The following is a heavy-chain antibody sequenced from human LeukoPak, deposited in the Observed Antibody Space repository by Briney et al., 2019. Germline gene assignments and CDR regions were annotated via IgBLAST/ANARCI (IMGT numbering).Heavy chain of an antibody. CDR2: IGSGGGTI. CDR3: ARDFSDAFDL. V-gene: IGHV3-48*03. CDR1: GFTFTFYE. J-gene: IGHJ3*01. Sequence: GGSLRLPCAASGFTFTFYEMHWVRQAPGRGLEWVSYIGSGGGTIYYADSVKGRFTISRDNAKNSLYLQMNTLRAEDTAVYYCARDFSDAFDLWGQGTMVTVSS.